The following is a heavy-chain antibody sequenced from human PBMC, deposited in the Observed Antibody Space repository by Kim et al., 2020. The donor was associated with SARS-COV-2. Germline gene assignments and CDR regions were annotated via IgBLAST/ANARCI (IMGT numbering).Heavy chain of an antibody. CDR3: AREGGYSYGYGIDY. CDR2: INAGNGNT. V-gene: IGHV1-3*01. CDR1: GYTFTSYA. J-gene: IGHJ4*02. Sequence: ASVKVSCKASGYTFTSYAMHWVRQAPGQRLEWMGWINAGNGNTKYSQKFQGRVTITRDTSASTAYMELSSLRSEDTAVYYCAREGGYSYGYGIDYWGQGTLVTVSS. D-gene: IGHD5-18*01.